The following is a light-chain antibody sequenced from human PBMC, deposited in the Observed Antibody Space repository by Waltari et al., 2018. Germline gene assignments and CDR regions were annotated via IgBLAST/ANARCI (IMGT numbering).Light chain of an antibody. Sequence: EIVLTQFPGTLSLSPGERATLSCRASQSVTSSYLARYQQKPGQAPRLLIYAASSRATGIPDRFSGSESGTDFTLTISRLEPEDFAVYYCQQYGSSLYTFGQGTKLEIK. CDR2: AAS. V-gene: IGKV3-20*01. CDR1: QSVTSSY. J-gene: IGKJ2*01. CDR3: QQYGSSLYT.